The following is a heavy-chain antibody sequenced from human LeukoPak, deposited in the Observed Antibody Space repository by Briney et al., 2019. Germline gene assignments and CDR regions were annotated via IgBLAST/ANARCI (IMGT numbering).Heavy chain of an antibody. V-gene: IGHV1-8*02. CDR3: ARGGHDSGYYCGSGSRGPFDY. CDR2: MNPNSGKT. Sequence: APVKVSCKASEYTFTSYDINWVRQATGKGLEWMGWMNPNSGKTGYAQKLQGRVTMTRNTSISTASMELSSLRFEDRGVYYCARGGHDSGYYCGSGSRGPFDYWGPGTLVTVFS. CDR1: EYTFTSYD. D-gene: IGHD3-10*01. J-gene: IGHJ4*02.